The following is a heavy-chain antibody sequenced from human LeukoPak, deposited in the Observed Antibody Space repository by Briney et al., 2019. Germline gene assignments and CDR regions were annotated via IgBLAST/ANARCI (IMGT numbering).Heavy chain of an antibody. D-gene: IGHD2-2*01. CDR3: AREYCSSASCYLVEKRVEFDY. J-gene: IGHJ4*02. CDR1: GFTFSSYW. V-gene: IGHV3-7*04. Sequence: PGGSLSSSSAASGFTFSSYWMSWVRQAPGKGLEWVANIKLDGSEKYYVDSVKGRFTISRDNAKNSLYLQMNSLRAEDTAVYYCAREYCSSASCYLVEKRVEFDYWGQGTLVTVSS. CDR2: IKLDGSEK.